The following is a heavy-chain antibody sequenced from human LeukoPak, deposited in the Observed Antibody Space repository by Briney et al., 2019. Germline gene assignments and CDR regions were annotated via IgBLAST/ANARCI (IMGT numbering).Heavy chain of an antibody. Sequence: PGGSLRLSCAASGFTFSDYYMSWIRQTPGKGLEWVSYISNSGSSIYYADSVKGRFTISRDNAKNSLYLQMNSLRAEDTAVYYCAGAQYSSGWSDLGAFDYWGQGTLVTVSS. J-gene: IGHJ4*02. CDR1: GFTFSDYY. D-gene: IGHD6-19*01. V-gene: IGHV3-11*01. CDR2: ISNSGSSI. CDR3: AGAQYSSGWSDLGAFDY.